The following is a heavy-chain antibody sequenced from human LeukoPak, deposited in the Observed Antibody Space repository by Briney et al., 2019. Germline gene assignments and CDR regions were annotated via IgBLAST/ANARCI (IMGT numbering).Heavy chain of an antibody. J-gene: IGHJ6*02. CDR3: ARARTRGYYYYGMDV. Sequence: SETLSLTCAVYGGSFSGYYWSWIRQPPGKGLEWIGEINHSGSTNYNPSLKSRVTISVDTSKNQFSLKLSPVTAADTAVYYCARARTRGYYYYGMDVWGQGTTVTVSS. CDR2: INHSGST. V-gene: IGHV4-34*01. CDR1: GGSFSGYY. D-gene: IGHD2-2*01.